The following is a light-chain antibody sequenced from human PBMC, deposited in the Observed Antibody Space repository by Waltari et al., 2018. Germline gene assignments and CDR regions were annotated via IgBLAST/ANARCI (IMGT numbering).Light chain of an antibody. CDR1: QSISTY. Sequence: DIQMTQSPSSLSASVGDRVTITCRASQSISTYLNWYQQKPGKAPKFLIYAASTLQRGVPSRFSGSGSGTDFTLTISSLQPEDFATYYCQESYSSPWTFGQGTKVEIK. CDR3: QESYSSPWT. CDR2: AAS. V-gene: IGKV1-39*01. J-gene: IGKJ1*01.